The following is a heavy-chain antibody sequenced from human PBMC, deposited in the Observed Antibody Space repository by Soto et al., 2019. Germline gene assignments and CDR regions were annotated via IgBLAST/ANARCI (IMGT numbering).Heavy chain of an antibody. Sequence: GESLKISCKGSGYSFTSYWIGWVRQMPGKGLEWMGIIYPGDSDTRYSPSFQGQVTISADKSISTAYLQWSSLKASDTAMYYCARRQGEYYDFWSGPIDYWGQGTLVTVSS. CDR3: ARRQGEYYDFWSGPIDY. J-gene: IGHJ4*02. D-gene: IGHD3-3*01. V-gene: IGHV5-51*01. CDR2: IYPGDSDT. CDR1: GYSFTSYW.